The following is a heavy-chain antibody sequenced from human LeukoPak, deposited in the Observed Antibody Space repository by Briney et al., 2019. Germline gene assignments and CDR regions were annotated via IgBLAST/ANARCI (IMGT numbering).Heavy chain of an antibody. CDR3: ARVLGRMSGYDSGFDD. Sequence: SGPTLVNPTQTLTLTCTFSGFSLSTSGMFVNWIRQPPGKALEWLALIKWDDDKYYSTSLKTRLTISKDTSKNQVVLTMANMDPVDTATYYCARVLGRMSGYDSGFDDWGQGTLVTVSS. CDR2: IKWDDDK. V-gene: IGHV2-70*01. CDR1: GFSLSTSGMF. J-gene: IGHJ4*02. D-gene: IGHD5-12*01.